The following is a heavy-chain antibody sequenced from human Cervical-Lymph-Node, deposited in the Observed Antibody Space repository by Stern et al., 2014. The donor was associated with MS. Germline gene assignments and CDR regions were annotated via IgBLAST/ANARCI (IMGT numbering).Heavy chain of an antibody. V-gene: IGHV7-4-1*01. J-gene: IGHJ5*02. CDR1: GYDFRRDA. D-gene: IGHD2-21*01. CDR2: INSATGDP. Sequence: QVQLVQSGSEWKKPGASVKVSCKASGYDFRRDAMNWVRQAPGQGLEWMGWINSATGDPLYAQGFAGRFVFSLDTSVRTAYLQIVSLRTEDTAIYYCTSRGAGEFGVSPTGSWGQGTLVTVSS. CDR3: TSRGAGEFGVSPTGS.